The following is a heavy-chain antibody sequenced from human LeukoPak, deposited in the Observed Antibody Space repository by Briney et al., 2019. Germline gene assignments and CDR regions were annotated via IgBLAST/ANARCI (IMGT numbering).Heavy chain of an antibody. J-gene: IGHJ4*02. CDR3: ARDSYRSGWYGQFDY. CDR1: GFTFSSYG. V-gene: IGHV3-30*19. Sequence: GGSLRLSCAASGFTFSSYGMHWVRQAPGKGLEWVAVISYDESNKYYAESVKGRFTISRDNSKNTVYLQMNSLRAEDTAVYYCARDSYRSGWYGQFDYWGQGTLVTVSS. D-gene: IGHD6-19*01. CDR2: ISYDESNK.